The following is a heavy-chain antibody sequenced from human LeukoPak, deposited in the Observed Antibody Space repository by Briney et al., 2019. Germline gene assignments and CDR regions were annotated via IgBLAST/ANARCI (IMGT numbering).Heavy chain of an antibody. CDR1: GGTISSYY. D-gene: IGHD3-10*01. CDR3: ARGLITMVRGVISHFDY. Sequence: SVTLSFTCTVSGGTISSYYWIWLRQPPGKGLEGRRNIYYRGSTNYKPSLKSRVTISVDTSKNQFSLKLSSVTAADTAVYYCARGLITMVRGVISHFDYWGQGTLVTVSS. V-gene: IGHV4-59*01. J-gene: IGHJ4*02. CDR2: IYYRGST.